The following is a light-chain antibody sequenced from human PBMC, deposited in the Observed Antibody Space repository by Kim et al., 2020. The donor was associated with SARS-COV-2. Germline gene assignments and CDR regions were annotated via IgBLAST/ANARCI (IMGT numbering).Light chain of an antibody. J-gene: IGLJ3*02. CDR3: SSYTSSITWV. V-gene: IGLV2-14*03. CDR1: SNDVGSYNY. CDR2: DVS. Sequence: GQAVIISCTGTSNDVGSYNYVSWYQQHPGTAPKLMIFDVSKRPSGVSNRFSGSKSGNTASLTISGLQAEDEADYYCSSYTSSITWVFGGGTQLTVL.